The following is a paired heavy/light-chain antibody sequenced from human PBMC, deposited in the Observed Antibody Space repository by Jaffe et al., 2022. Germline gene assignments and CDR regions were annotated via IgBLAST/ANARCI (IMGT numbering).Heavy chain of an antibody. CDR3: ARLPLLRFLEWLFYFQH. CDR2: ISSSGSTI. V-gene: IGHV3-11*01. Sequence: QVQLVESGGGLVKPGGSLRLSCAASGFTFSDYYMSWIRQAPGKGLEWVSYISSSGSTIYYADSVKGRFTISRDNAKNSLYLQMNSLRAEDTAVYYCARLPLLRFLEWLFYFQHWGQGTLVTVSS. J-gene: IGHJ1*01. D-gene: IGHD3-3*01. CDR1: GFTFSDYY.
Light chain of an antibody. CDR1: QSVSSSY. CDR3: QQYGSSPIT. J-gene: IGKJ5*01. V-gene: IGKV3D-20*01. Sequence: EIVLTQSPATLSLSPGERATLSCGASQSVSSSYLAWYQQKPGLAPRLLIYDASSRATGIPDRFSGSGSGTDFTLTISRLEPEDFAVYYCQQYGSSPITFGQGTRLEIK. CDR2: DAS.